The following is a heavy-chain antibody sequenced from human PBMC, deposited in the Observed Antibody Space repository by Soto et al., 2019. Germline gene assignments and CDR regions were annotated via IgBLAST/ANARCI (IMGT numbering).Heavy chain of an antibody. CDR3: SRGTQHLLN. Sequence: QEQLEQSGAEVKKPGASVKVSCKASGYTFSGFYMHWVRQAPGQGLEWMGLINLRSGSTSYAQNFQGRITMTRDTSTSTVYRELSSLRFEDTAVYYCSRGTQHLLNWGQGTLVTVSP. V-gene: IGHV1-46*01. CDR1: GYTFSGFY. CDR2: INLRSGST. D-gene: IGHD5-18*01. J-gene: IGHJ4*02.